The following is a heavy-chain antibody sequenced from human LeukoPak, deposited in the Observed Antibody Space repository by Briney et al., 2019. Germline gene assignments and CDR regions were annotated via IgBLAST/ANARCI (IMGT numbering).Heavy chain of an antibody. CDR1: GFTFSNAW. CDR2: IKSKTDGGTT. J-gene: IGHJ1*01. D-gene: IGHD1-14*01. Sequence: GGSLRLSCAASGFTFSNAWMSWVRQAPGKGLEWVGRIKSKTDGGTTDYAAPVKGRFTISRDDSKDTLYLQMNSLKTEDTAVYYCTTIARRALYFQHWGQGTLVTVSS. V-gene: IGHV3-15*01. CDR3: TTIARRALYFQH.